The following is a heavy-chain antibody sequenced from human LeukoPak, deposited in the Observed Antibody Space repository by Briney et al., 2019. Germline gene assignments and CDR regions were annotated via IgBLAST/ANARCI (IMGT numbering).Heavy chain of an antibody. D-gene: IGHD4-11*01. CDR1: GGSISSSSYY. J-gene: IGHJ6*02. V-gene: IGHV4-39*01. CDR2: VDYSGST. CDR3: ARLSNPSHYYYYGLDV. Sequence: SETLSLTCSVSGGSISSSSYYWGWIRQPPGKGLEWIGSVDYSGSTYYNPSLKSRVTISVDTSKNQFSLKLNSVTAAETAVYYCARLSNPSHYYYYGLDVWGQGTTVTVSS.